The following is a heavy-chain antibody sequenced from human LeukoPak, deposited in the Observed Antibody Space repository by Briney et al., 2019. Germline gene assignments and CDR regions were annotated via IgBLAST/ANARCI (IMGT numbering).Heavy chain of an antibody. CDR3: ARGRLDTSWSGSDY. J-gene: IGHJ4*02. Sequence: GGSLRLSCAASGFTFSSYWMTWVRQAPGKGLEWVANIKEDGSEKYCVESMKGRFTISRDNAKNSLYLQMNSLRPEDTAIYYCARGRLDTSWSGSDYWGRGTLVTVSS. D-gene: IGHD2-2*01. V-gene: IGHV3-7*04. CDR2: IKEDGSEK. CDR1: GFTFSSYW.